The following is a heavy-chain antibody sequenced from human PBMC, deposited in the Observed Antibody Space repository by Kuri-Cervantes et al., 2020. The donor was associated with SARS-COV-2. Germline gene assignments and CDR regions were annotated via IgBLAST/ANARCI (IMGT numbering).Heavy chain of an antibody. CDR1: GFTFSSYA. D-gene: IGHD6-19*01. J-gene: IGHJ2*01. V-gene: IGHV3-23*03. CDR2: IYSGGSST. CDR3: ARAGYSTGWFPDWYFDL. Sequence: GESLKIYCAASGFTFSSYAMSWVRQAPGKGLEWVSVIYSGGSSTYYADSVKGRFTISRDNSKNTLYLQMNSLRAEDTAVYYCARAGYSTGWFPDWYFDLWGRGTLVTVSS.